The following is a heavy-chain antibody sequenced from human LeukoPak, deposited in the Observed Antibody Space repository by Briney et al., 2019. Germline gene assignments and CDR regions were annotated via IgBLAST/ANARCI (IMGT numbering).Heavy chain of an antibody. CDR1: GGSINSFY. D-gene: IGHD7-27*01. CDR3: ARHWGSRGAFDI. CDR2: IYYSGST. J-gene: IGHJ3*02. Sequence: SETLSLTCSVAGGSINSFYWSWIRQPPGKGLEWIGYIYYSGSTNYNPSLKSRVTISVDTSKNQFSLNLSSVTAADTAVYYCARHWGSRGAFDIWGQGTMVTVSS. V-gene: IGHV4-59*01.